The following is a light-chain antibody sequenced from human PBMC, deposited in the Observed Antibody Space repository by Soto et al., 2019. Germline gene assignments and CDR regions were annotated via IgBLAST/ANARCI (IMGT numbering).Light chain of an antibody. Sequence: QPVLTQPPSVSGAPGQRVTISCTGSSSNIGAGYDVHWYQQLPGTAPKLLIYGNSNRPSGVPDRFSGSKSGTSASLAITGLQAADEADYYCQSYDSSRSGSGVFGGGTKLTVL. CDR2: GNS. V-gene: IGLV1-40*01. CDR1: SSNIGAGYD. J-gene: IGLJ2*01. CDR3: QSYDSSRSGSGV.